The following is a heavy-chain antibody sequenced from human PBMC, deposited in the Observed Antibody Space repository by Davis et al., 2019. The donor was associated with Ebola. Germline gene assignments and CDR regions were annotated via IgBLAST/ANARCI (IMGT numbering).Heavy chain of an antibody. D-gene: IGHD2-2*01. CDR3: ATHLKVVPAATFDY. CDR1: GYTFTGYY. J-gene: IGHJ4*02. CDR2: INPNSGGT. V-gene: IGHV1-2*02. Sequence: ASVKVSCKASGYTFTGYYMHWVRQAPGQGLEWMGWINPNSGGTNYAQKFQGRVTMTRDTSISTAYMELSRLRSDDTAVYYCATHLKVVPAATFDYWGQGTLVTVSS.